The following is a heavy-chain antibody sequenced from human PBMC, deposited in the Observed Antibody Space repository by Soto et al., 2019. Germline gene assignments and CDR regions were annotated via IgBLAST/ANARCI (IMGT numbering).Heavy chain of an antibody. CDR1: GFSLTTSGVS. J-gene: IGHJ1*01. D-gene: IGHD4-17*01. Sequence: QITLKESGPTLVKPTQTLTLTCTFSGFSLTTSGVSVAWIRQPPGKALEWLALIYWDDDKRYSPSLKSRRTLTRNPAKTQVALTITNVAPVATAAYYCSYSRLPSPVTTAAEHFQQWGQGTLVTVSS. CDR3: SYSRLPSPVTTAAEHFQQ. CDR2: IYWDDDK. V-gene: IGHV2-5*02.